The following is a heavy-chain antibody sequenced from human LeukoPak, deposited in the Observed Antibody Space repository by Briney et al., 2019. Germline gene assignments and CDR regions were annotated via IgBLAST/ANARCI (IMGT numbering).Heavy chain of an antibody. D-gene: IGHD3-16*02. V-gene: IGHV3-48*01. J-gene: IGHJ4*02. Sequence: GGSLRLSCAASGFTLSGYGMNWVRQAPGKGLEWVSYISSSTRIIYYADSVKGRLTISRDNAKNSLYLQMNSLRPEDTAVYYCAKDWSYHYTVDYWGQGTLVTVSS. CDR2: ISSSTRII. CDR1: GFTLSGYG. CDR3: AKDWSYHYTVDY.